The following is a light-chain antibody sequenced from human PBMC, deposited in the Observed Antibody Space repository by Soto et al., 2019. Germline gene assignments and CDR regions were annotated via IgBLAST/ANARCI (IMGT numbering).Light chain of an antibody. J-gene: IGKJ5*01. V-gene: IGKV1-8*01. CDR2: AAS. CDR1: QGISSY. CDR3: QQYYSYPIT. Sequence: PSSFSASTGDRVTITCRASQGISSYLAWYQQKPGKAPKLLIYAASTLQSGVPSRFSGSGSGTDFTLTISCLQSEDFATYYCQQYYSYPITFGQGTRLEIK.